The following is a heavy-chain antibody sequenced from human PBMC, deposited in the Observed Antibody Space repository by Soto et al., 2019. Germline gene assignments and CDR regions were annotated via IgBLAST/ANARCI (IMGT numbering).Heavy chain of an antibody. CDR3: ARVPGDFWTGSYYYYYGMDV. J-gene: IGHJ6*02. CDR1: RFTFSNYW. D-gene: IGHD3-3*01. V-gene: IGHV3-74*01. CDR2: TKSDGSTP. Sequence: GGSLRLSCVASRFTFSNYWMHWVRQAPGKGLVWVSRTKSDGSTPSYADSVKGRFTISRDNAKNTLYLQMNSLRAEDTAVYYCARVPGDFWTGSYYYYYGMDVWGQGTTVTVSS.